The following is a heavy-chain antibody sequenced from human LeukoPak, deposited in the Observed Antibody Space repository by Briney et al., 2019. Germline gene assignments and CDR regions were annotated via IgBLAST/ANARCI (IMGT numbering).Heavy chain of an antibody. CDR2: INHSGST. Sequence: SETLSLTCAVYGGSFSGYYWSWIRQPPGKGLEWIGEINHSGSTNYNPSLKSRVTISVDTSRNQFSLKLSSVTAADTAVYYCARVRQRWLHPYYFDYWGQGTLVTVFS. J-gene: IGHJ4*02. CDR1: GGSFSGYY. CDR3: ARVRQRWLHPYYFDY. V-gene: IGHV4-34*01. D-gene: IGHD5-24*01.